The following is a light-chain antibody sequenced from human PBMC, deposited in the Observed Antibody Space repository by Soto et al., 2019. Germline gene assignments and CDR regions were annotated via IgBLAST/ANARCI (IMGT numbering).Light chain of an antibody. J-gene: IGLJ1*01. CDR2: EVS. Sequence: QSALTQPPSASGSPGQSVAISCTGTSGDVGGYNFVSWFQQHPGKAPKLMIYEVSKRPSGVPDRFSGSKSGNTASLTVSGLQAEDEADYYCGSYAGRSFVFGTGTKVTVL. CDR3: GSYAGRSFV. CDR1: SGDVGGYNF. V-gene: IGLV2-8*01.